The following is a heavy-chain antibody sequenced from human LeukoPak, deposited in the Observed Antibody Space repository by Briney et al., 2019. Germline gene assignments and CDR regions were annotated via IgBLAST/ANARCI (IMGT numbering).Heavy chain of an antibody. CDR1: RGTFSSYA. J-gene: IGHJ4*02. Sequence: SVKVSCKASRGTFSSYAISWVRQAPGQGLEWMGRIIPIFGTANYAQTFQGRVTITADESTSTAYMERSSLRSEDTAVYYCARPDTYYYDSSGYYYWGQGTLVTVSS. CDR2: IIPIFGTA. CDR3: ARPDTYYYDSSGYYY. V-gene: IGHV1-69*01. D-gene: IGHD3-22*01.